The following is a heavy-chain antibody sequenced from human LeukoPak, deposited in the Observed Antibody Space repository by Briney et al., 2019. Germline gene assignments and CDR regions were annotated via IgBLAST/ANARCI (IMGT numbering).Heavy chain of an antibody. Sequence: PSETLSLTCTVSRYSLANGYQGAWIPHPPGKRLEWIGSIYQSGSTYDNLSLKSRLPMSVDTSKNPFSLKIRSVTAAHTAIYYCARSEINDYMRFWGQGILVTVSS. CDR3: ARSEINDYMRF. V-gene: IGHV4-38-2*02. CDR2: IYQSGST. D-gene: IGHD3-16*01. CDR1: RYSLANGYQ. J-gene: IGHJ4*02.